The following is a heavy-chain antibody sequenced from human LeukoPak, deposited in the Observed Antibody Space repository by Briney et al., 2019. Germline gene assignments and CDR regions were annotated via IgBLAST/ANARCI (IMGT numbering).Heavy chain of an antibody. Sequence: PGGSLRLSCAASGFTFTNAWMSWVRQAPGRGPEWVGLVKSESDGGTAVYAAPVKGRFTISRDDSKNTLYLQMNSLKTEGTAVYYCATGYGSGNACDYWGQGTLVTVSS. J-gene: IGHJ4*02. V-gene: IGHV3-15*01. CDR3: ATGYGSGNACDY. CDR1: GFTFTNAW. CDR2: VKSESDGGTA. D-gene: IGHD3-10*01.